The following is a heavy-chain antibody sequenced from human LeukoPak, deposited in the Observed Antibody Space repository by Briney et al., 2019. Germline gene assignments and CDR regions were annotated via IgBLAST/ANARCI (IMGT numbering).Heavy chain of an antibody. CDR1: GFTFSSYG. CDR2: ISYDGSNK. D-gene: IGHD2-15*01. V-gene: IGHV3-30*18. CDR3: AKERVICSGGTCYTVGFDY. Sequence: GGSLRLSCAASGFTFSSYGMHWVRQAPGKGLEWVAVISYDGSNKYYADSVKGRFTISRDNSKNTLYLQMNSLRGEDTAVYYCAKERVICSGGTCYTVGFDYWGQGALVTVSS. J-gene: IGHJ4*02.